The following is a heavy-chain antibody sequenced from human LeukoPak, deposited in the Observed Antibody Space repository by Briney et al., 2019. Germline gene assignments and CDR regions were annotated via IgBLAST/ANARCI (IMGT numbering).Heavy chain of an antibody. V-gene: IGHV3-23*01. CDR3: AKSLAGVAV. J-gene: IGHJ1*01. D-gene: IGHD2-21*01. Sequence: GGSLRLSCAASGFTLANYGMSWVRQAPGKGLEWVSSISGSGDRTYFADSVRGRFTISRDNSENTVFLQMNSLRAEDTAVYYCAKSLAGVAVWGQGTLATVFS. CDR1: GFTLANYG. CDR2: ISGSGDRT.